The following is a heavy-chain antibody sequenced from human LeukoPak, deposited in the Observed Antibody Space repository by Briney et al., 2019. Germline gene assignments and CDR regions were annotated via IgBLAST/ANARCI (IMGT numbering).Heavy chain of an antibody. CDR1: GFTFSTYW. CDR2: IKQDGSEK. J-gene: IGHJ4*02. Sequence: GGSLRLSCAASGFTFSTYWMSWVRHTPVKGLEWVANIKQDGSEKYYVDSVKGRFSISRDNAQNSLHLQMNSLRAEDTAVYYCARPNYYGSGSYGFDYWGQGTLVTVSS. CDR3: ARPNYYGSGSYGFDY. D-gene: IGHD3-10*01. V-gene: IGHV3-7*01.